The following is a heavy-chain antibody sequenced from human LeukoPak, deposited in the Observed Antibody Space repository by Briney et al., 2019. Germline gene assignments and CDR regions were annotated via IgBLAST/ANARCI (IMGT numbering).Heavy chain of an antibody. Sequence: SETLSLTCTVSGGSISSYYWSWIRQPPGKVLEWIGYIYYSGGTNYNPSLKSRVTISVDTSKKQFSLRLSSVTAADTAVYYCARRGGDSSGNFDYWGQGTLVTVSS. D-gene: IGHD3-22*01. V-gene: IGHV4-59*08. CDR3: ARRGGDSSGNFDY. CDR1: GGSISSYY. CDR2: IYYSGGT. J-gene: IGHJ4*02.